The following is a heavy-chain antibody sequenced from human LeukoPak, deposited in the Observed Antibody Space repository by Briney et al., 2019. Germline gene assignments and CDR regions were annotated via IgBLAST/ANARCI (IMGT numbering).Heavy chain of an antibody. J-gene: IGHJ4*02. CDR1: GFTFSSYW. CDR3: ARDQFWRYCSGGSCRPLDY. CDR2: IKQDGSEK. V-gene: IGHV3-7*01. D-gene: IGHD2-15*01. Sequence: GGSLRLSCAASGFTFSSYWMSWVRQAPGKGLEWVANIKQDGSEKYYVDSVKGRFTISRDNAKNSLYLQMNSLRAEDTAVYYCARDQFWRYCSGGSCRPLDYWGQGTLVTVSS.